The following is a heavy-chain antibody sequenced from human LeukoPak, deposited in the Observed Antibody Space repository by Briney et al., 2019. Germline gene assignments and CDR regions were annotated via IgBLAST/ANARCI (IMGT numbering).Heavy chain of an antibody. CDR2: ISYDGSNK. CDR3: AKDVYGYSSSRFDY. J-gene: IGHJ4*02. CDR1: GFTFSSYG. V-gene: IGHV3-30*18. D-gene: IGHD6-13*01. Sequence: GGSLRLSCAASGFTFSSYGMHWVRQAPGKGLEGVAVISYDGSNKYYADSVKGRFTISRDNSKNTLYLQMNSLRAEDTAVYYCAKDVYGYSSSRFDYWGQGTLVTVSS.